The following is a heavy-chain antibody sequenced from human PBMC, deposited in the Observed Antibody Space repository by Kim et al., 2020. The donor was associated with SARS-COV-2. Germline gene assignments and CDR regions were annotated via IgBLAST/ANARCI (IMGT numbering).Heavy chain of an antibody. V-gene: IGHV5-51*01. Sequence: SPSFPGKVTISADKSISTAYLQWSSLKASDTAIYYCARHMGAATGDAFDIWGQGTMVTVSS. D-gene: IGHD1-26*01. CDR3: ARHMGAATGDAFDI. J-gene: IGHJ3*02.